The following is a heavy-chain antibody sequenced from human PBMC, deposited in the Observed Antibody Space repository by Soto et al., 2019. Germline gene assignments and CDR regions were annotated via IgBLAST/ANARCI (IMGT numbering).Heavy chain of an antibody. D-gene: IGHD6-19*01. J-gene: IGHJ4*02. CDR3: ARDSSGLLNYFDY. CDR1: GFTFSSYG. Sequence: QVQLVESGGGVVQPGRSLRLSCAASGFTFSSYGMHWVRQAPGKGLEWVAVIWYDGSNKYYADSVKGRFTISRDNSKNTLYLQVNSLRAEDTAVYYCARDSSGLLNYFDYWGQGTLVTVSS. CDR2: IWYDGSNK. V-gene: IGHV3-33*01.